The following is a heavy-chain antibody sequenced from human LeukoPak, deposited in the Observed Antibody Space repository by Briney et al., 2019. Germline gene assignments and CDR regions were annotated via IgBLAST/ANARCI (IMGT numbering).Heavy chain of an antibody. Sequence: ASVKVSRKASGYTFSYYGISWVRQAPGQGLEWMGWISTYNGNTKYAQKLQGRVTMTTDTSTSTAYMELRSLRSDDTAVYYCAREPSSSSPPLDYWGQGTLVTVSS. CDR1: GYTFSYYG. D-gene: IGHD2-2*01. V-gene: IGHV1-18*01. J-gene: IGHJ4*02. CDR2: ISTYNGNT. CDR3: AREPSSSSPPLDY.